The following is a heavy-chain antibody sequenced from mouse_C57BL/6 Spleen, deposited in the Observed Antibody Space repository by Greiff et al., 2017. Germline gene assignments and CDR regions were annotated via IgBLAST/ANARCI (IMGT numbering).Heavy chain of an antibody. CDR1: GYTFTSYW. CDR2: IHPNSGST. D-gene: IGHD1-1*01. V-gene: IGHV1-64*01. J-gene: IGHJ2*01. CDR3: ARGRPNYYGRSDY. Sequence: QVQLQQPGAELVKPGASVKLSCKASGYTFTSYWMHWVKQRPGQGLEWIGMIHPNSGSTNYNEKFKSKATLTVDKSSSTAYMQLSSLTSEDSAVYYGARGRPNYYGRSDYWGQGTTLTVSS.